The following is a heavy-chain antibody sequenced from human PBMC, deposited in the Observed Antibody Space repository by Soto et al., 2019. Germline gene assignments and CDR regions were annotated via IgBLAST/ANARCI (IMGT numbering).Heavy chain of an antibody. Sequence: PSETLSLTSNVSGGVIPSFYWTWVRQSPGKGLEYIGYMYYIGSPYYNPSLKRRVTISSDTSKNQFSLTLTSVTAADTGVYYCARILSAPPDYLFYYMDAWGTGTTVTVSS. J-gene: IGHJ6*03. D-gene: IGHD3-3*01. CDR3: ARILSAPPDYLFYYMDA. V-gene: IGHV4-59*08. CDR2: MYYIGSP. CDR1: GGVIPSFY.